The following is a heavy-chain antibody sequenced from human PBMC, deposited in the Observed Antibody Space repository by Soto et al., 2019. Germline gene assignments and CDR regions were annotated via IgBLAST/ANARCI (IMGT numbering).Heavy chain of an antibody. Sequence: GGPLRLSCAASGFTFSSYAMSWVRQAPGKGLEWVSAISGSGGSTYYADSVKGRFTISRDNSKNTLYLQMNSLRAEDTAVYYCAKEGGGYYDFWSGPNYYYYYGMDVWGQGTTVTVSS. D-gene: IGHD3-3*01. CDR1: GFTFSSYA. V-gene: IGHV3-23*01. J-gene: IGHJ6*02. CDR3: AKEGGGYYDFWSGPNYYYYYGMDV. CDR2: ISGSGGST.